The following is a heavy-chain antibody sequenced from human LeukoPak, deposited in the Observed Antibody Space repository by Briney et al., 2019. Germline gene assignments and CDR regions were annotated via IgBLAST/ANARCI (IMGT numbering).Heavy chain of an antibody. D-gene: IGHD3-22*01. CDR3: ARGYYYDSSGYLYFQH. J-gene: IGHJ1*01. CDR2: IIPIFGTA. CDR1: GGTFSSYA. V-gene: IGHV1-69*13. Sequence: ASVKVSCKASGGTFSSYAISWVRQAPGQGLEWMGGIIPIFGTANYAQKFQGRVTITADESTSTAYMELSSLRSEDTAVYYCARGYYYDSSGYLYFQHWGQGTLVTVSS.